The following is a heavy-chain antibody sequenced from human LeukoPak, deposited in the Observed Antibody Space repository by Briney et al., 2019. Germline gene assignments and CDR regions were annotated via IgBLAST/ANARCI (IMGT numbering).Heavy chain of an antibody. V-gene: IGHV4-34*01. CDR2: INHSGST. D-gene: IGHD3-3*01. CDR3: ARIKAARIFGVVNYYYYYYMDV. Sequence: SETLSLTCAVYGGSFSGYHWSWIRQPPGKGLEWIGEINHSGSTNYNPSLRSRVTISADTSKNQFSLKLSSVTAADTAVYYCARIKAARIFGVVNYYYYYYMDVWGKGTTVTVSS. CDR1: GGSFSGYH. J-gene: IGHJ6*03.